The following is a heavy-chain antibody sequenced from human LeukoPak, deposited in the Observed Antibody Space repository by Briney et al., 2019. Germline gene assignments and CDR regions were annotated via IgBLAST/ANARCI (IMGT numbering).Heavy chain of an antibody. CDR1: RFTFSSYW. J-gene: IGHJ4*02. D-gene: IGHD4-23*01. Sequence: GGSLRLSCAASRFTFSSYWMNWVRQAPGKGLVWVSRIASDGSSTTYADSVKGRFSISRDNAKNTLYLQMNSLGVEDTAVYYCARGRPHGNDYWGQGTLVTVSS. CDR3: ARGRPHGNDY. V-gene: IGHV3-74*01. CDR2: IASDGSST.